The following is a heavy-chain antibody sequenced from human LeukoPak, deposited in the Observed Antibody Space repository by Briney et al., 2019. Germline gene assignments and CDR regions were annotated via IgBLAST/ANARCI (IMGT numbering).Heavy chain of an antibody. Sequence: GGSLRLSCAASGFTFSNAWMSWVRQAPGKGLEWVGRIKSKTDGGTTDYAAPVKGRFTISRDDSKNTLYLQMNSLKTEDTAVYYCTTEWDIAAAAPFDYWGQGTLVTVSS. CDR1: GFTFSNAW. V-gene: IGHV3-15*01. CDR3: TTEWDIAAAAPFDY. D-gene: IGHD6-13*01. J-gene: IGHJ4*02. CDR2: IKSKTDGGTT.